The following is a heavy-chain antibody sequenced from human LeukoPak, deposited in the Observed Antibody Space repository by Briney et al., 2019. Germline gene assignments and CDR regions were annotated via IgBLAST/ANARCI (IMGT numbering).Heavy chain of an antibody. CDR2: IWFDGND. CDR3: ARDPRGRYEDWYDA. D-gene: IGHD1-26*01. Sequence: PSETLFLTCTVSGAFITRDTYYWAWVRQSPGKGLEWIGSIWFDGNDYYNPSLRSRVAMSVDPSKSQFSLRVNSVTAADTGIYYCARDPRGRYEDWYDAWGQGTLVTVSS. J-gene: IGHJ5*02. V-gene: IGHV4-39*07. CDR1: GAFITRDTYY.